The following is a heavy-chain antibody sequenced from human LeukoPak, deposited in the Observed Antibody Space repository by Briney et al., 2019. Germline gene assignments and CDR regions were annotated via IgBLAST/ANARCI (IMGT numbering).Heavy chain of an antibody. CDR2: ISSAGTT. CDR3: ARDLEAANTYYFDY. CDR1: GFTFSNAW. D-gene: IGHD6-13*01. J-gene: IGHJ4*02. Sequence: GGSLRLSCAASGFTFSNAWLSWVRQAPGKGLEWVSIISSAGTTYYADSVKGRFTISRDNSKNTVYLQVNSLRDEDTAVYYCARDLEAANTYYFDYWGQGTMVTVSS. V-gene: IGHV3-66*01.